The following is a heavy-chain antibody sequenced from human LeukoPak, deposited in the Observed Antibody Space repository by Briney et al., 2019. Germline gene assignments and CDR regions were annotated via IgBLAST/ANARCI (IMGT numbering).Heavy chain of an antibody. V-gene: IGHV4-59*01. D-gene: IGHD1-26*01. CDR1: GGSFSGYY. Sequence: SSETLSLTCAVYGGSFSGYYWSWIRQPPGKGLEWIGYIYYSGSTNYNPSLKSRVTISVDTSKNQFSLKLSSVTAADTAVYYCARVLVEWELLPNVWGQGTLVTVSS. J-gene: IGHJ4*02. CDR2: IYYSGST. CDR3: ARVLVEWELLPNV.